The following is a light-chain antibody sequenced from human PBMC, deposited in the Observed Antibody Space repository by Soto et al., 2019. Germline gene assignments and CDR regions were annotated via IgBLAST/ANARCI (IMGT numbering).Light chain of an antibody. J-gene: IGKJ1*01. CDR1: QSLLHSNGYNY. CDR3: MQVLHTPRA. CDR2: LGS. Sequence: DIVMTQSPLSLPVIPGEPASISCRSSQSLLHSNGYNYLDWYLQKPGQSPQLLIYLGSNRASGVPDRFSGSGSGTDFTLKISRVEAEDVGVYYCMQVLHTPRAFGQGTTVEIK. V-gene: IGKV2-28*01.